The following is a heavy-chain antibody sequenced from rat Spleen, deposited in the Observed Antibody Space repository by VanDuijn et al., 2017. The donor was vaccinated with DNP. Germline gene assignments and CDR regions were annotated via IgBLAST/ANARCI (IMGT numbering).Heavy chain of an antibody. CDR3: ARGIAALGITPTGHYAMDA. J-gene: IGHJ4*01. V-gene: IGHV3-3*01. Sequence: EVQLQESGPGLVKPSQSLSLTCSVTGYSITSSYRWNWIRKFPGNKLEWMGYINSAGSTNYNPSLKSRISITRDTSKNQFFLQVNTVTTEDTATYYGARGIAALGITPTGHYAMDAWGQGTSVTVSS. D-gene: IGHD1-2*01. CDR1: GYSITSSYR. CDR2: INSAGST.